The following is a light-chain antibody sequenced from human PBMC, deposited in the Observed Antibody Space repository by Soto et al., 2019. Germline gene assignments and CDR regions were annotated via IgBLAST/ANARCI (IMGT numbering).Light chain of an antibody. CDR3: QQYNNWPRDT. J-gene: IGKJ5*01. Sequence: EIVLTQSPGTLSLSPGERATLSCRASQSVSSYLAWYQQKPGQAPRLLIYDASNRATGIPARFSGSGSGTDFTLTISSLQSEDFAVYYCQQYNNWPRDTFGQGTRLEI. V-gene: IGKV3-11*01. CDR2: DAS. CDR1: QSVSSY.